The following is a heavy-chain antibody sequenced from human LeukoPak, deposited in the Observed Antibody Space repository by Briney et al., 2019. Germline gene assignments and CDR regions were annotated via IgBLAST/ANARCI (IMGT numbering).Heavy chain of an antibody. CDR1: GFTFSNAW. J-gene: IGHJ4*02. D-gene: IGHD3-22*01. CDR2: LKSKTDGGTT. Sequence: PGGSLRLSCAASGFTFSNAWMSWVRQAPGKGLEWGGRLKSKTDGGTTDYAAPVKGRFTISRDDSKNTLYLQMNSLKTEDTAVYYCTTGTVVVTRRSHYWGQGTLVTVSS. CDR3: TTGTVVVTRRSHY. V-gene: IGHV3-15*01.